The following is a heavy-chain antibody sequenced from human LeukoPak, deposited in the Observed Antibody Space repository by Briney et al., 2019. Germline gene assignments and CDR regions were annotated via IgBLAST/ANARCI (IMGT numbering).Heavy chain of an antibody. D-gene: IGHD6-13*01. V-gene: IGHV3-21*01. CDR2: ISSSSNYI. Sequence: GGSLRLSCAASGFTFSSYNMNWVRQAPGKGLEWVASISSSSNYIYYVDSVKGRFTISRDNAKNSLYLQMNSLRAEDTAVYYCARDWAAGLYHLFYYYYGMDVWGQGTTVTVSS. J-gene: IGHJ6*02. CDR1: GFTFSSYN. CDR3: ARDWAAGLYHLFYYYYGMDV.